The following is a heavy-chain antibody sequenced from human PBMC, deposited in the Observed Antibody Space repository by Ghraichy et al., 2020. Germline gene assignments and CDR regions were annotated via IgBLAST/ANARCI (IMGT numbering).Heavy chain of an antibody. CDR3: ATVHRGYSYTAFDY. J-gene: IGHJ4*02. V-gene: IGHV1-24*01. CDR2: FDPEDGET. D-gene: IGHD5-18*01. Sequence: ASVKVSCKVSGYTLTELSMHWVRQAPGKGLEWMGGFDPEDGETIYAQKFQGRVTMTEDTSTDTAYMELSSLRSEDTAVYYCATVHRGYSYTAFDYWGQGTLVTVSS. CDR1: GYTLTELS.